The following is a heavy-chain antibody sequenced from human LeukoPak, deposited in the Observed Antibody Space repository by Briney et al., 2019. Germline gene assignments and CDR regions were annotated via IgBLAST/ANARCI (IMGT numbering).Heavy chain of an antibody. V-gene: IGHV4-34*01. CDR1: GGSISSYY. CDR3: ARHSVGYYYDSSGYYYYYGMDV. J-gene: IGHJ6*02. Sequence: SETLSLTCTVSGGSISSYYWSWIRQPPGKGLEWIGEINHSGSTNYNPSLKSRVTISVDTSKNQFSLKLSSVTAADTAVYYCARHSVGYYYDSSGYYYYYGMDVWGRGTTVTVSS. CDR2: INHSGST. D-gene: IGHD3-22*01.